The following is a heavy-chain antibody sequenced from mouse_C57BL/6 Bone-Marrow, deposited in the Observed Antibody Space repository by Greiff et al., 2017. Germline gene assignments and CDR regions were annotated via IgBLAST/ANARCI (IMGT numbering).Heavy chain of an antibody. D-gene: IGHD2-4*01. CDR1: GFTFSSYA. J-gene: IGHJ3*01. CDR3: AREGGLYYDYDGFAY. V-gene: IGHV5-4*01. CDR2: ISDGGSYT. Sequence: EVKLVESGGGLVKPGGSLKLSCAASGFTFSSYAMSWVRQTPEKRLEWVATISDGGSYTYYPDNVKGRFTISRDNAKNNLYLQMSHLKSEDTAMYYCAREGGLYYDYDGFAYWGQGTLVTVSA.